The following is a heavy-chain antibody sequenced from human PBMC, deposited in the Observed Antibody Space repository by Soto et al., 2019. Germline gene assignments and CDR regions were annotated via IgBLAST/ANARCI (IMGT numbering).Heavy chain of an antibody. D-gene: IGHD5-18*01. V-gene: IGHV4-39*01. Sequence: TLSLTCTVSGGSISSSSYYWGWIRQPPGKGLEWIGSIYYSGSTYYNPSLKSRVTISVDTSKNQFSLKLSSVTAADTAVYYCARRRIQLWYDYWGQGTLVTVSS. CDR1: GGSISSSSYY. J-gene: IGHJ4*02. CDR3: ARRRIQLWYDY. CDR2: IYYSGST.